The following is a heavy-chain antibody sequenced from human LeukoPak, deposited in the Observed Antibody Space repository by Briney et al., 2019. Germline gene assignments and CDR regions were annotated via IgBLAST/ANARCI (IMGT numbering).Heavy chain of an antibody. J-gene: IGHJ4*02. V-gene: IGHV3-30*18. Sequence: GRSLRLSCAASGFTFSDYGMHWVRQAPGKGLEWVAFISYDGSYNYYADSVKDRFTISRDNPKNTLYLQMNSLRAEVTAVYYCAKVIRSGTYLFDYWGQGTLVTVSS. CDR1: GFTFSDYG. CDR2: ISYDGSYN. CDR3: AKVIRSGTYLFDY. D-gene: IGHD3-10*01.